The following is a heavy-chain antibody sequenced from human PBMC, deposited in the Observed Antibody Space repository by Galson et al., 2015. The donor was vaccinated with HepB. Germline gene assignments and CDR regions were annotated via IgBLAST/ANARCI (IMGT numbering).Heavy chain of an antibody. Sequence: PALVKPTQTLTLTCAFSGFSLSTSGVVVGWIRQPSGKALEWLGVIYWNDDKRYSPSLKSRLTITKDTSKNQVVLAMTNMDPVDTGTYYCAHSRKLGMNFDYWGQGTLVTVSS. CDR1: GFSLSTSGVV. CDR3: AHSRKLGMNFDY. D-gene: IGHD7-27*01. V-gene: IGHV2-5*01. CDR2: IYWNDDK. J-gene: IGHJ4*02.